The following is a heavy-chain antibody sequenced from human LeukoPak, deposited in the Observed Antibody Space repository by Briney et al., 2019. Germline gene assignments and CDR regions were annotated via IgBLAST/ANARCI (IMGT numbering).Heavy chain of an antibody. Sequence: EASVKVSCKASGYSFSSYGISWVRQAPGQGLEWMGRIIPILGIANYAQKFQGRVTITADKSTSTAYMELSSLRSEDTAVYYCAEKEGLSSWGQGTLVTVSS. D-gene: IGHD3-16*01. J-gene: IGHJ5*02. CDR1: GYSFSSYG. CDR2: IIPILGIA. CDR3: AEKEGLSS. V-gene: IGHV1-69*04.